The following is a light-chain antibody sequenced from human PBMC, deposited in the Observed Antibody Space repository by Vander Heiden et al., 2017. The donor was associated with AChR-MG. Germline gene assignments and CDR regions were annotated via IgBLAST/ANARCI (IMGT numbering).Light chain of an antibody. CDR2: GAS. CDR3: QQYDNSPWT. J-gene: IGKJ1*01. Sequence: EIVLTQSPGTLSVSPGERATHSCRASQSVSSSYLAWYQQKPGQAPRLLIFGASSRATGIPDRFSGSGSGTDFTLTISRLEPEDFAVYFCQQYDNSPWTFGQGTKVEIK. CDR1: QSVSSSY. V-gene: IGKV3-20*01.